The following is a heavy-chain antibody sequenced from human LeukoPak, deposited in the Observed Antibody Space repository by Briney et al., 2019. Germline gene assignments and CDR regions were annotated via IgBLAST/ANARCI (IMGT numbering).Heavy chain of an antibody. V-gene: IGHV4-59*01. D-gene: IGHD3-16*01. J-gene: IGHJ4*02. CDR1: GDSIGRFH. Sequence: SETLSLTCTVSGDSIGRFHWTWIRQSPGKGLEWIGSVFGSGSTNKSPSLDSGVTISLDTSRNQFSLKVRSVTPAETAVYYCARGWGSSTITPFDYWGQGALVTVSS. CDR3: ARGWGSSTITPFDY. CDR2: VFGSGST.